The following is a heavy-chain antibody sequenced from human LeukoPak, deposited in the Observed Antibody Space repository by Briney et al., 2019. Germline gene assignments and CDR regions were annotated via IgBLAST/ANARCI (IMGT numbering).Heavy chain of an antibody. CDR1: GFTFSSYS. D-gene: IGHD6-13*01. Sequence: GGSLRLSCAASGFTFSSYSMNWVRQAPGKGLEWVSGISWNSGSIGYADSVKGRFTISRDNAKNSLYLQMNSLRAEDTALYYCAKVGLSSTWYFDLWGRGTLVTVSS. V-gene: IGHV3-9*01. CDR3: AKVGLSSTWYFDL. CDR2: ISWNSGSI. J-gene: IGHJ2*01.